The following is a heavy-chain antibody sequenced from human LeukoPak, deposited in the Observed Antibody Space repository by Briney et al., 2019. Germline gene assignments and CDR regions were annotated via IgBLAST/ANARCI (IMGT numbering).Heavy chain of an antibody. V-gene: IGHV4-4*07. Sequence: SGTLSLTCVVSGGSISSYYWSWIRQPAGKGLEWIGQIHTSGSTTYNPSLKSRVAMSVDTSKNQFSLELSSVTAADTAVYYCAGRAQTTGWSFDYWGEGALGTVSS. CDR2: IHTSGST. CDR1: GGSISSYY. D-gene: IGHD6-19*01. CDR3: AGRAQTTGWSFDY. J-gene: IGHJ4*02.